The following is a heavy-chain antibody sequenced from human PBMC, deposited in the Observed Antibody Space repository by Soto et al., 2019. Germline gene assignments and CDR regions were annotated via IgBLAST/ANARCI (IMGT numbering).Heavy chain of an antibody. Sequence: ASETLSLTCAVYGGSFSGYYWSWIRQPPGKGLEWIGEINHSGSTNYNPSLKSRVTISVDTSKNQFSLKLSSVTAADTAVYYCARYSGLYFRGLNGMDVWGQGTTVTVSS. CDR2: INHSGST. D-gene: IGHD6-19*01. CDR3: ARYSGLYFRGLNGMDV. CDR1: GGSFSGYY. V-gene: IGHV4-34*01. J-gene: IGHJ6*02.